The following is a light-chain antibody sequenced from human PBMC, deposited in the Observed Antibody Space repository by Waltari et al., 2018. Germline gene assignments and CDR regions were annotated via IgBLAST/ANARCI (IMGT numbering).Light chain of an antibody. CDR1: SSDVGGYDY. CDR3: CSYAGRATWA. J-gene: IGLJ3*02. V-gene: IGLV2-11*01. Sequence: QSAMTQPRSVSGSPGQPVTISCPGTSSDVGGYDYVYWYQQYPGKAPKLVIYDVSKRPSGVPDRFSCSKSGNTASLTISGLQAEDEADYNCCSYAGRATWAFGGGTKLTVL. CDR2: DVS.